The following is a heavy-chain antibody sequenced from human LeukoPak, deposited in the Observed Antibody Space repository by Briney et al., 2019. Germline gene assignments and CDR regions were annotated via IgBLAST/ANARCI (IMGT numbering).Heavy chain of an antibody. Sequence: GGSLRLSCAASGFTFSNYYMNWVRPAPGKGLEWVSAISGSGGSTYYADSVKGRFTISRDNSKNTLYLQMNSLRAEDTAVYYCAKSGRGGVVNGLDYWGQGTLVTVSS. CDR3: AKSGRGGVVNGLDY. CDR1: GFTFSNYY. V-gene: IGHV3-23*01. D-gene: IGHD3-3*01. J-gene: IGHJ4*02. CDR2: ISGSGGST.